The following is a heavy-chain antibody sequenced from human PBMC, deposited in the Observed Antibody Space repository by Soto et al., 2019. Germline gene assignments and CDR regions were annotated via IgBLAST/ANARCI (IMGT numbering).Heavy chain of an antibody. V-gene: IGHV1-2*02. Sequence: ASVKVSCKASGYTFTGYYMHWVRQAPGQGLEWMGWINPNSGDTNYSQKFQGRVTITRDTSISTAYMELSSLRSEDTAVYYCARSLITIFGVVRYNWFDPWGQGTLVTVSS. CDR1: GYTFTGYY. CDR3: ARSLITIFGVVRYNWFDP. CDR2: INPNSGDT. D-gene: IGHD3-3*01. J-gene: IGHJ5*02.